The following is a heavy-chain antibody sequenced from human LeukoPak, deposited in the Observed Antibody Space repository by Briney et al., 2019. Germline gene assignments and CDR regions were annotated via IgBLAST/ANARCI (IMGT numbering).Heavy chain of an antibody. CDR1: GYTFTGYY. J-gene: IGHJ3*02. CDR2: INPNSGGT. Sequence: ASVKVSCKASGYTFTGYYMHWVRQAPGQGLEWMGWINPNSGGTNYAQKFQGRVTMTRNTSISTAYMELSSLRSEDTAVYYCARGPYYYDSSGTQNAFDIWGQGTMVTVSS. CDR3: ARGPYYYDSSGTQNAFDI. D-gene: IGHD3-22*01. V-gene: IGHV1-2*02.